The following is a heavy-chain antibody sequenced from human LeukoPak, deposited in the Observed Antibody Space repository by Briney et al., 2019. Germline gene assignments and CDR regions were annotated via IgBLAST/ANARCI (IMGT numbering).Heavy chain of an antibody. D-gene: IGHD3-10*01. J-gene: IGHJ4*02. V-gene: IGHV4-4*07. CDR1: GGSISSNYY. CDR2: IYNSGIT. Sequence: PSETLSLTCTVSGGSISSNYYWSWIRQPAGKGLEYIGRIYNSGITNYNPSLKSRVTISVDTSKNQFSLKLSSVTAADTAVYYCARVKRTGIGDFDYWGQGTLVTVSS. CDR3: ARVKRTGIGDFDY.